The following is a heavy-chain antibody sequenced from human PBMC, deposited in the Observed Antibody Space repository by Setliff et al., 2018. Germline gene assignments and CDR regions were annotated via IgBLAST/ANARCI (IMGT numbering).Heavy chain of an antibody. D-gene: IGHD2-8*02. V-gene: IGHV4-34*01. J-gene: IGHJ4*02. Sequence: SFSGYYWSWIRQPPGKGLEWIGEINHSGSTNYNPSLKSRVTISVDTSKNQFSLKLSSVTAADTALYYCTVYNTGSSKDHYWGQGTPVTVSS. CDR2: INHSGST. CDR3: TVYNTGSSKDHY. CDR1: SFSGYY.